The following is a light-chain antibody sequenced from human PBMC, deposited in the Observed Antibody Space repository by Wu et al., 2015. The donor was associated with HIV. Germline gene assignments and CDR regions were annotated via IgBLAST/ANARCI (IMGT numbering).Light chain of an antibody. V-gene: IGKV1-5*03. CDR2: KAS. J-gene: IGKJ2*03. Sequence: DIQMTQSPSTLSASVGDRVTITCRASQSISYWLAWYQQKPGKAPKLLIYKASSLESGVPSRFSGSGSGTEFTLAISSLQPEDFATYYCQRYNSYPYGFGQGTKLEIK. CDR3: QRYNSYPYG. CDR1: QSISYW.